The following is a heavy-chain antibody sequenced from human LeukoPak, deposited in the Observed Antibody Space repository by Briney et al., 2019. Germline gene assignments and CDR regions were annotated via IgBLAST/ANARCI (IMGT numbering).Heavy chain of an antibody. CDR2: ISGSGGST. Sequence: GGSLRLSCAASGFTFSSYAMSWVRQAPGKGLKWVSAISGSGGSTYYADSVRGRLTISRDNSKNTLYLQMNSLRAEDTAVYYCARAGRADGDYHYFDYWGQGTLVTVSS. V-gene: IGHV3-23*01. CDR3: ARAGRADGDYHYFDY. D-gene: IGHD4-17*01. CDR1: GFTFSSYA. J-gene: IGHJ4*02.